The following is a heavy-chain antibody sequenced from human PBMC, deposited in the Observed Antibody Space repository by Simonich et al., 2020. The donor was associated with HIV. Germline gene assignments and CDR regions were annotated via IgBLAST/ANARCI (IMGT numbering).Heavy chain of an antibody. D-gene: IGHD1-26*01. CDR1: GYTFTDYN. J-gene: IGHJ3*02. Sequence: QVQLVQSGPEVKKPGASVKVSCKASGYTFTDYNIHWVRQAPGQGLEWMGRVNPNSGGTDYPQKFQVRVTMTRDKSITTAYMELSRLRSDDTAFYYCATHGPGSYSSALDIWGQGTMVTVSS. V-gene: IGHV1-2*06. CDR2: VNPNSGGT. CDR3: ATHGPGSYSSALDI.